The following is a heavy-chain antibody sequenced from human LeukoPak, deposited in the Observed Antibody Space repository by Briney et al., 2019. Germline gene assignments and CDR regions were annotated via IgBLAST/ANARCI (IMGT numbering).Heavy chain of an antibody. CDR1: GGSISSGSYY. Sequence: SETLSLTCTVSGGSISSGSYYWSWIRQPAGKGLEWIGHIYTSGSTNYNPSLKSRVTISIDTSKNPFSLKLSSVTAADTAVYYCARCTSTSCYHFDYWGQGALVTVSS. CDR3: ARCTSTSCYHFDY. CDR2: IYTSGST. V-gene: IGHV4-61*09. J-gene: IGHJ4*02. D-gene: IGHD2-2*01.